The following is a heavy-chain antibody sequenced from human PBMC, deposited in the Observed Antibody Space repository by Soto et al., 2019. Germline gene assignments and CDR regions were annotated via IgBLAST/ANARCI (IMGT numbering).Heavy chain of an antibody. CDR1: GGSISSGGYS. CDR2: IYHSGSP. Sequence: SETLSLTCAVSGGSISSGGYSWSWIRQPPGKGLEWIGYIYHSGSPYYNPSLKSRVNISVDRSKNQFSLKLTSVTAADTAVYYCARVPSPWGQGTLVTVSS. V-gene: IGHV4-30-2*01. CDR3: ARVPSP. J-gene: IGHJ5*02.